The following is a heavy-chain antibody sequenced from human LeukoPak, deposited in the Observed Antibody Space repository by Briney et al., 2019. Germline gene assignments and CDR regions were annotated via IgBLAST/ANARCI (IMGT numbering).Heavy chain of an antibody. CDR1: GGSFSGYF. J-gene: IGHJ4*02. CDR3: ATKLSTDPHYFDY. D-gene: IGHD1-1*01. Sequence: SETLSLTCAVYGGSFSGYFWSYIRQPPGKGLEWLGETSHSGSTNYNPSLKSRVTMSVDKTRIHLSLKLHSVTAADTAVYYCATKLSTDPHYFDYWGQGILVTVSS. CDR2: TSHSGST. V-gene: IGHV4-34*01.